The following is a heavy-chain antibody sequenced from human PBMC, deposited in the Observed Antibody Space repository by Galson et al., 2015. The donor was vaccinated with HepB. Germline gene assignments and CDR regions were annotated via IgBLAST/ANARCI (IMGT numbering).Heavy chain of an antibody. CDR3: ARGSYTDIPDQGNWFDP. CDR2: IWYDGSNK. Sequence: SLRLSCAASGFTFSSYGMHWVRQAPGKGLEWVAVIWYDGSNKYYADSVKGRFTISRDNSKNTLYLQMNSLRAEDTAVYYCARGSYTDIPDQGNWFDPWGQGTLVTVSS. D-gene: IGHD2-15*01. V-gene: IGHV3-33*01. CDR1: GFTFSSYG. J-gene: IGHJ5*02.